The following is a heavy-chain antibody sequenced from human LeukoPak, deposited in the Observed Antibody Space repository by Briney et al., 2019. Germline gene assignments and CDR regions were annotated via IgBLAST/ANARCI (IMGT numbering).Heavy chain of an antibody. D-gene: IGHD1-20*01. Sequence: PGGSLRLSCAASGFTFSDYLMSWVRQAPGKGLERVSYIGPSGTTLYYADSVKGRFTISRDDAKNSLYLQLSSLRAEDTAVYYCARASYNWNWGQGTLVAVSS. CDR1: GFTFSDYL. CDR3: ARASYNWN. V-gene: IGHV3-11*01. J-gene: IGHJ4*02. CDR2: IGPSGTTL.